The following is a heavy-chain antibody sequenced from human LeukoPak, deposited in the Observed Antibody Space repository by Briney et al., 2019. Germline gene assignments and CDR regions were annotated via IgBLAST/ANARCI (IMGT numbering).Heavy chain of an antibody. CDR3: ASAFSAYDPFDS. CDR1: GYSIRSGYS. V-gene: IGHV4-38-2*02. Sequence: PSETLSLTCIVSGYSIRSGYSWGWIRQPPGKWLEWMGTISHSGSTNYNPSLKSRVTMSVDTSKNQFSLKLNSVTATDTAVYYCASAFSAYDPFDSWGQGTLVTVSS. J-gene: IGHJ4*02. D-gene: IGHD5-12*01. CDR2: ISHSGST.